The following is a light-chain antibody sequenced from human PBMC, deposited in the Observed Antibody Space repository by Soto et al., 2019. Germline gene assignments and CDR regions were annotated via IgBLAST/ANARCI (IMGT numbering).Light chain of an antibody. V-gene: IGKV3-20*01. CDR2: GAS. CDR3: QQYGTSPYT. Sequence: EVVLTQSPGTLSVSPGERATLSCRASQRVSSTYLAWYQQKPGQAPRLLIYGASNRATGIPDRFSGSGSETDFTLTINRLEPEDFAVYYCQQYGTSPYTFGQGTKLEIK. CDR1: QRVSSTY. J-gene: IGKJ2*01.